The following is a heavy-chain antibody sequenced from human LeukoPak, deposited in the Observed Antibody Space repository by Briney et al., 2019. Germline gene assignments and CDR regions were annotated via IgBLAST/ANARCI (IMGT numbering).Heavy chain of an antibody. D-gene: IGHD2-8*01. J-gene: IGHJ4*02. CDR2: ISAGSEDS. CDR3: AKDLRTNARNGYFDY. Sequence: GGSLRLSCTASGFTFGGYAMSWVRQAPGKGLEWVSSISAGSEDSYYADSVKGRFTISRDNSKNTLYLQMNSLRAEDTAVYYCAKDLRTNARNGYFDYWGQGTLVTVSS. CDR1: GFTFGGYA. V-gene: IGHV3-23*01.